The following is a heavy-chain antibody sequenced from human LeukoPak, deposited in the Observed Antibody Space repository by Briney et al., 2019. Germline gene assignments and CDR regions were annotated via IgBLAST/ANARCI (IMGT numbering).Heavy chain of an antibody. J-gene: IGHJ3*02. CDR1: GGSISSNKYY. D-gene: IGHD1-26*01. V-gene: IGHV4-39*01. CDR2: IYYSGST. Sequence: TTSETLFLTFTVSGGSISSNKYYWGWIRQPPGKGLEWIGSIYYSGSTYYNPTLKSRVTIFVDTSKNQFSLKLSSVTAADTAVYYCASPYSGGYQGLDIWGQGTMVTVSS. CDR3: ASPYSGGYQGLDI.